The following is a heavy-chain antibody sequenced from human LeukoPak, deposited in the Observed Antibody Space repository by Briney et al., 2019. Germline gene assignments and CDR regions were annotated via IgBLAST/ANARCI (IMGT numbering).Heavy chain of an antibody. CDR2: ISSSSSYI. CDR3: ARGLSGNNWFDP. V-gene: IGHV3-21*04. CDR1: GFTFSSYS. J-gene: IGHJ5*02. D-gene: IGHD3-16*01. Sequence: GGSLRLSCAASGFTFSSYSMNWVRQAPGKGLEWVSSISSSSSYIYYADSVKGRFTISRDNAKNSLYLQMNSLRAEDTAVYYCARGLSGNNWFDPWGQGTLVTVSS.